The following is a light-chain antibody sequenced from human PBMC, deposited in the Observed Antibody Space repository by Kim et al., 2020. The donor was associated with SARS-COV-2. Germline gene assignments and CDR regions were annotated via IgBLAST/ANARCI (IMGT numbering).Light chain of an antibody. CDR2: GAF. CDR3: QQYNNWPLT. J-gene: IGKJ4*01. Sequence: VSQGERPPHSFRASRGVGIKSACCQRKPGEAPRVLIYGAFSRATGTPARFSGSGSGTEFTLTISSLQSEDFAVYYCQQYNNWPLTFGGGTKV. V-gene: IGKV3-15*01. CDR1: RGVGIK.